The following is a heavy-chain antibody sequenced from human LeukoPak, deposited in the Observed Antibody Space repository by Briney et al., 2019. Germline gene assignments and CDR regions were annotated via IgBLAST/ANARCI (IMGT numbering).Heavy chain of an antibody. D-gene: IGHD3-22*01. Sequence: GESLKISCKGSGYRFTIYWIAWVRQMAGKGLEWMGIIYPGDSDTRYSPSFQGQVTISADKSISTAYLQWSSLKASDTAMYYCARLGYYDSSGYHTLDIWGQGTMVTASS. J-gene: IGHJ3*02. V-gene: IGHV5-51*01. CDR3: ARLGYYDSSGYHTLDI. CDR2: IYPGDSDT. CDR1: GYRFTIYW.